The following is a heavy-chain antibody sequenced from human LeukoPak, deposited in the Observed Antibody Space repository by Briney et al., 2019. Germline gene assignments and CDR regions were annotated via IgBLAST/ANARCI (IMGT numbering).Heavy chain of an antibody. CDR1: GGSIRSSHYY. D-gene: IGHD6-19*01. J-gene: IGHJ4*02. V-gene: IGHV4-39*01. CDR2: IYYSGST. CDR3: ARQVVAVAGTVSVDY. Sequence: SETLSLTCTVSGGSIRSSHYYWGWIRQPPGKGLEWIGSIYYSGSTYYNASLKSRGTISVDTSKNQFSLKLNSVTAADTAVYFCARQVVAVAGTVSVDYWGQGTLVAVSS.